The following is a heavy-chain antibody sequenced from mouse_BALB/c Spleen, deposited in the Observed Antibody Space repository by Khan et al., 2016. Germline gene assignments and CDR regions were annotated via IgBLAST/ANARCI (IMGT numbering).Heavy chain of an antibody. J-gene: IGHJ1*01. CDR3: SRAPPRCYFDF. CDR2: ISYSGST. Sequence: EVQLQEPGPGLVKPSQSLSRTCTVTGYSITSDYAWNWIRQFPGNKLEWMGNISYSGSTSYNQALKSRISITRDTSKTQFFLQLNSVTPEDTSTYSCSRAPPRCYFDFCGAGPTVTVSS. V-gene: IGHV3-2*02. CDR1: GYSITSDYA.